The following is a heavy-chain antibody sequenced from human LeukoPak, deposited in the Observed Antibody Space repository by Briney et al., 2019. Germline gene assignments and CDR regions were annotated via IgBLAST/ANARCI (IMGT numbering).Heavy chain of an antibody. CDR2: TNHSGST. CDR3: ASLASGYPTPNWFDP. CDR1: GGSFSGYY. V-gene: IGHV4-34*01. Sequence: SETLSLTCAVYGGSFSGYYWSWIRQPPGKGLEWIGETNHSGSTNYNPSLKSRVTISVDTSKNQFSLKLSSVTAADTAVYYCASLASGYPTPNWFDPWGQGTLVTVSS. J-gene: IGHJ5*02. D-gene: IGHD3-22*01.